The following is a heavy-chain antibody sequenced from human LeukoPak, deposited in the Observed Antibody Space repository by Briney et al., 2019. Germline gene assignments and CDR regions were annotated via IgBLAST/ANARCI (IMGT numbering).Heavy chain of an antibody. Sequence: GGSLRLSCAASGFTFSSYSMNWVRQAPGKGLEWVSSISSSSSCIYYADSVKGRFTISRDNAKNSLYLQMNSLRAEDTAVYYCARRDYGDYLGWGQGTLVTVSS. V-gene: IGHV3-21*01. CDR3: ARRDYGDYLG. D-gene: IGHD4-17*01. CDR1: GFTFSSYS. CDR2: ISSSSSCI. J-gene: IGHJ4*02.